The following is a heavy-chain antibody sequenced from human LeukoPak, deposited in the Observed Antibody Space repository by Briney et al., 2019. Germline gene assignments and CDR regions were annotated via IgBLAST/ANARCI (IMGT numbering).Heavy chain of an antibody. V-gene: IGHV4-34*01. D-gene: IGHD4-23*01. CDR2: INHSGST. Sequence: SSETLSLTCAVYGGSFSGYYWSWIRQPPGKGLEWIGEINHSGSTNYNPSLKSRVIISVDTSKNQFSLQLSPVIAADTAVYYCARVGVDYSGNVIKYYFDYWGQGTLVTVSS. J-gene: IGHJ4*02. CDR1: GGSFSGYY. CDR3: ARVGVDYSGNVIKYYFDY.